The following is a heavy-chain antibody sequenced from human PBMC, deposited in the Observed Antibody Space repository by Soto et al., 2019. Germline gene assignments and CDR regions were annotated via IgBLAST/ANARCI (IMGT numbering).Heavy chain of an antibody. CDR1: GFTFSEYS. Sequence: GGSLRLSCSASGFTFSEYSMHWVRQAPGKGLQYVSTISSDGDITYYADSVKGRFTISRDNSKNTLYLQMNSLRPEDTAVYYCVKVSTFYDILTGYYSTNFFDPWGQGTLVPVSS. CDR3: VKVSTFYDILTGYYSTNFFDP. CDR2: ISSDGDIT. D-gene: IGHD3-9*01. J-gene: IGHJ5*02. V-gene: IGHV3-64D*06.